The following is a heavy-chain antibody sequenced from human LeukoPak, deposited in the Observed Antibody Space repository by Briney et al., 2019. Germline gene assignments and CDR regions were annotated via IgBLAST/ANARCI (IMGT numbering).Heavy chain of an antibody. CDR3: ARTRPTDSYASGSVNWFDP. CDR2: ISAYNGNT. J-gene: IGHJ5*02. Sequence: ASVKVSCKASGYTFTSYGITWVRQAPGQGLEWMGWISAYNGNTNYAQKLQGRVTMTTDTSTSTAYMELRSLRSGDTAVYYCARTRPTDSYASGSVNWFDPWGQGTLVTVSS. CDR1: GYTFTSYG. V-gene: IGHV1-18*01. D-gene: IGHD3-10*01.